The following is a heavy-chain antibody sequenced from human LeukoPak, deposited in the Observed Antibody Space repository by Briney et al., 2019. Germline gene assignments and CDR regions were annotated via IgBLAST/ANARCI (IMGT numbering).Heavy chain of an antibody. J-gene: IGHJ4*02. CDR3: AKGLRFLEWLSSFDY. D-gene: IGHD3-3*01. CDR2: ISVSGGST. Sequence: VGSLRLSCAASGFTFSSYAMNWVRQAPGKGLEWVSAISVSGGSTYYADSVKGRFTISRDNSKNTLYLQMNSLRAEDTALYYCAKGLRFLEWLSSFDYWGQGTLVTVSS. CDR1: GFTFSSYA. V-gene: IGHV3-23*01.